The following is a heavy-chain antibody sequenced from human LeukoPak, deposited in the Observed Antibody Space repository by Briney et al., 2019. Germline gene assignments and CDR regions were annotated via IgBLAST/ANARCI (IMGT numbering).Heavy chain of an antibody. J-gene: IGHJ4*02. D-gene: IGHD3-22*01. CDR3: ASTSRDCSGSPLGTFDY. CDR1: GYTFTSYG. V-gene: IGHV1-18*01. CDR2: ISAYNGNT. Sequence: ASVKVSCKASGYTFTSYGISWVRQAPGQGLEWMGWISAYNGNTNYAQKLQGRVTMTTDTSTSTAYMELRSLRSDDTAVYYCASTSRDCSGSPLGTFDYWGQGTLVTVSS.